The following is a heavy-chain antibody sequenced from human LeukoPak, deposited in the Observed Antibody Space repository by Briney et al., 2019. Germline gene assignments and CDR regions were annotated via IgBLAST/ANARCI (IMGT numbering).Heavy chain of an antibody. CDR3: ARDSAVAADH. V-gene: IGHV1-2*06. J-gene: IGHJ4*02. CDR1: GYTFSGYY. D-gene: IGHD6-19*01. Sequence: ASVKVSCKASGYTFSGYYLHWMRQAPGQGLEWVGRINPKTGGTIYAQKFQGRVTVTGDTSISAAYIELNSLTSDDTAVYYCARDSAVAADHWGQGTLVTVSS. CDR2: INPKTGGT.